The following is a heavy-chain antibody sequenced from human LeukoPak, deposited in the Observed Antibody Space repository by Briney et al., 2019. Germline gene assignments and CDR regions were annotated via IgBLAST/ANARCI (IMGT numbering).Heavy chain of an antibody. CDR2: IYYSGNT. V-gene: IGHV4-39*01. CDR3: ARGSPEDCSGGSCYYYYYYMDV. D-gene: IGHD2-15*01. CDR1: GGSISSSSYY. J-gene: IGHJ6*03. Sequence: SETLSLTCTVSGGSISSSSYYWGWIRQPPGKGLEWIGSIYYSGNTYYNASLKSQVSISIDTSKNQFSLKLSSVTAADTAVYYCARGSPEDCSGGSCYYYYYYMDVWGKGTTVTISS.